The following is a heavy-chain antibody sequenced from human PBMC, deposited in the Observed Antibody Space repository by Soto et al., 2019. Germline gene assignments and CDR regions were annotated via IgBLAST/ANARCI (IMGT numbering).Heavy chain of an antibody. CDR1: GFTFSDYA. CDR2: IWYDGSNE. D-gene: IGHD1-26*01. Sequence: GGSLRLSCAASGFTFSDYAMHWVRQAPGKGLEWVAVIWYDGSNEYYADSVKGRFTISRDNSKNTLYLQMNSLRAEDMAVYYCSRDPTKYWELPSSYYFYGIDGWGQGTTVTVSS. CDR3: SRDPTKYWELPSSYYFYGIDG. V-gene: IGHV3-33*01. J-gene: IGHJ6*02.